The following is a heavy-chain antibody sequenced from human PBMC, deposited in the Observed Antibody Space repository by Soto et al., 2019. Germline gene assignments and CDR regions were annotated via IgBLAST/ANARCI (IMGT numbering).Heavy chain of an antibody. J-gene: IGHJ5*02. CDR1: GFTFSSYV. V-gene: IGHV3-21*01. D-gene: IGHD1-26*01. CDR2: ISISSSYI. CDR3: ARDTIEPWFDP. Sequence: GGSLRLSCAASGFTFSSYVMNWVRQAPGKGLEWVSSISISSSYIDYADSVNGRFTISRDNAKNSLYLQMNSLRAEDTAVYYCARDTIEPWFDPWGQGTLVTVPS.